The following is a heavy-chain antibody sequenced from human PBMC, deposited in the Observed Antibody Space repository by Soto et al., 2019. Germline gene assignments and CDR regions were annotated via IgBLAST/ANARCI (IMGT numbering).Heavy chain of an antibody. V-gene: IGHV3-33*01. CDR3: ARDSDGQSSGWYGGMDV. CDR2: IWYDGNDK. CDR1: GFTFSSYG. Sequence: QVQLVESGGTMVQPGRSLRLSCTASGFTFSSYGMHWVRQAPGKGLEWVALIWYDGNDKYYADSVKGRFTISRDNFKNTLYLQMTSLRAEDTAVYYCARDSDGQSSGWYGGMDVWGQGTTVTVSS. J-gene: IGHJ6*02. D-gene: IGHD6-19*01.